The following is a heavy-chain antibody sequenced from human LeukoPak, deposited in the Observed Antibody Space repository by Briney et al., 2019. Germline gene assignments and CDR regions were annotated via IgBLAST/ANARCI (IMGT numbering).Heavy chain of an antibody. J-gene: IGHJ4*02. Sequence: GGSLRLSCAASGFTFSNYWVHWVRQAPGKGLVWVSRINRDGSTTNYADSVKGRFTVSRDNTKNTLNLQMNSLRAEDTAVYYCARDKKSGESSEIDYWGQGTLVTVSS. V-gene: IGHV3-74*01. D-gene: IGHD3-10*01. CDR3: ARDKKSGESSEIDY. CDR2: INRDGSTT. CDR1: GFTFSNYW.